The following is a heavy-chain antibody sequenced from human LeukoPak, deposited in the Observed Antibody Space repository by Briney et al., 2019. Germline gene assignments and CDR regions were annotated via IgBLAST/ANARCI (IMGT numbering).Heavy chain of an antibody. CDR2: IKQDGSEK. V-gene: IGHV3-7*03. Sequence: PGGSLRLSCAASGCTFSSYWMSWVRQAPGKGLEWVANIKQDGSEKYYVDSVKGRFTISRDNAKNSLYLQMNSLRAEATAVYYCARDGTAVGINYDYWGQGTLVTVSS. CDR1: GCTFSSYW. J-gene: IGHJ4*02. CDR3: ARDGTAVGINYDY. D-gene: IGHD6-13*01.